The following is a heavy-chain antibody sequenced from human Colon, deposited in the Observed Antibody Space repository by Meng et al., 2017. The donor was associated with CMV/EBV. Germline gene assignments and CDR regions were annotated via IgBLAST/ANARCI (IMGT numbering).Heavy chain of an antibody. D-gene: IGHD5-24*01. J-gene: IGHJ4*02. CDR3: ARARDRDGLYNFDS. CDR2: IVPIFVTP. V-gene: IGHV1-69*12. Sequence: QVQLVQSGAEGKKPGSSVKVSCRTSGGSFSNYAVSWVRQAPGQGLEWMGGIVPIFVTPNYAQKFQGRVTVTADDSTSTAYMELSSLTSEDTAIYYCARARDRDGLYNFDSWGQGTLVTVSS. CDR1: GGSFSNYA.